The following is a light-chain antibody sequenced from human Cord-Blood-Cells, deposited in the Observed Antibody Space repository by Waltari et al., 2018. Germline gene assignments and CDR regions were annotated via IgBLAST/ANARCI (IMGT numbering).Light chain of an antibody. CDR2: DVS. Sequence: EIVLTQSLATLSLSPGERATLSCRASQSVSSYLAWYQQKPGQAPRLLIYDVSNRATGIPARFSGSGSGTNFTLTISSLEPEDFAVYYCQQRSNWLYTFGQGTKLEIK. CDR3: QQRSNWLYT. V-gene: IGKV3-11*01. CDR1: QSVSSY. J-gene: IGKJ2*01.